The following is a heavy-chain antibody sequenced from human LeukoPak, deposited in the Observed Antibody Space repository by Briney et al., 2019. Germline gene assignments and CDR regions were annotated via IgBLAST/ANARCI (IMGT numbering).Heavy chain of an antibody. J-gene: IGHJ6*03. CDR3: ARQLDYYGSGSYSHSYYYYYMDV. V-gene: IGHV4-39*01. Sequence: SETLSLTCTVSGGSISSSSYYWGWIRQPPGKGLEWIGSIYYSGSTYYNPSLKSRVTISVDTSKNQFSLKLSSVTAADTAVYYCARQLDYYGSGSYSHSYYYYYMDVWGKGTTVTISS. D-gene: IGHD3-10*01. CDR2: IYYSGST. CDR1: GGSISSSSYY.